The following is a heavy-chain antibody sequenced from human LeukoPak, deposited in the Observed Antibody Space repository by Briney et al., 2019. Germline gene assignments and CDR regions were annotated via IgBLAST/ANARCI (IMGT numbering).Heavy chain of an antibody. CDR3: AELGITMIGGV. CDR1: GFNFNIYG. D-gene: IGHD3-10*02. Sequence: GGSLRLSCVASGFNFNIYGMHWVRQAPGKGLEWISFIRFDGSDKFYADSVKGRFTISRDNSKNTLFLQMSSLTTDDTAVYYCAELGITMIGGVWGKGTTVTISS. CDR2: IRFDGSDK. V-gene: IGHV3-30*02. J-gene: IGHJ6*04.